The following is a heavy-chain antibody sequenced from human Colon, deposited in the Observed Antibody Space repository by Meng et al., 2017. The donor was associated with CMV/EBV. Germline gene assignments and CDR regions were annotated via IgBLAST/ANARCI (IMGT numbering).Heavy chain of an antibody. CDR3: VRTRASSWYEF. D-gene: IGHD6-13*01. CDR2: ISSRGYTI. J-gene: IGHJ5*01. V-gene: IGHV3-11*01. Sequence: SCEASGFTFGDNYMSWVRQAPGKGLDWISYISSRGYTIYYAESVKGRFTISRDNAQNLLYLQMDSLRLEDTAVYFCVRTRASSWYEFWGQGTLVTVSS. CDR1: GFTFGDNY.